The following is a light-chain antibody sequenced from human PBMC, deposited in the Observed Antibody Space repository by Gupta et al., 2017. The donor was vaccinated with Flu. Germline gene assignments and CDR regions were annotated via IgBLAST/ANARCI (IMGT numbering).Light chain of an antibody. Sequence: SYEVPQPPSVSVSPGQTARITCSGDALPKQYAYWYQQKPGQTPVLVIYKDSERPSGIPDRFSGSGSGTTVTLTISGVQAEDEADYYCQSADSSGTYWVFGGGTKLTVL. J-gene: IGLJ3*02. CDR2: KDS. CDR3: QSADSSGTYWV. V-gene: IGLV3-25*02. CDR1: ALPKQY.